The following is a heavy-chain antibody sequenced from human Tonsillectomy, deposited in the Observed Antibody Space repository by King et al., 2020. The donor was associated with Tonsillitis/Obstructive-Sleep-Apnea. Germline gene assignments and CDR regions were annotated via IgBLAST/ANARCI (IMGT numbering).Heavy chain of an antibody. V-gene: IGHV5-10-1*01. CDR3: LWGSISNNWFDP. D-gene: IGHD3-16*01. CDR1: GYSFTTFW. Sequence: QLVQSGAEVKKPGESLRISCKVSGYSFTTFWISWVRQMPGKGLEWMGRIDPSDSYINYSPSFQGHVTISVEKSLSTAYLQWSSLKASDTAIYYCLWGSISNNWFDPWGQGTLVTVSS. CDR2: IDPSDSYI. J-gene: IGHJ5*02.